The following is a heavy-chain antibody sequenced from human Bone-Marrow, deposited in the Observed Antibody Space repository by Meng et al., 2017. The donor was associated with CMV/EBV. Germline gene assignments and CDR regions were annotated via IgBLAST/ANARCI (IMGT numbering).Heavy chain of an antibody. CDR1: GFTFSSYA. CDR2: ISYDGSNK. J-gene: IGHJ5*02. CDR3: ARVFSLNWFDP. V-gene: IGHV3-30-3*01. Sequence: GESLKISCAASGFTFSSYAMHWVRQAPGKGLEWVAVISYDGSNKYYADSVKGRFTISRDNSKNTLYLQMNSLRAEDTAVYYCARVFSLNWFDPWGQGTLVTVSS.